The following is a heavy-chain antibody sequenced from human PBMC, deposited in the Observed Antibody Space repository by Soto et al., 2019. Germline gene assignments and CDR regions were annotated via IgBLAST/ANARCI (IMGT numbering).Heavy chain of an antibody. CDR3: ARAPYCSGGSCYRPGGYYYYMAV. V-gene: IGHV3-21*01. CDR2: ISSSSSYI. CDR1: GFTFSSYS. J-gene: IGHJ6*03. Sequence: PGGSLRLSCAASGFTFSSYSMNWVRQAPGKGLEWVSSISSSSSYIYYADSVKGRFTISRDNAKNSLYLQMNSLRAEDTAVYYCARAPYCSGGSCYRPGGYYYYMAVWGKGTTVTVSS. D-gene: IGHD2-15*01.